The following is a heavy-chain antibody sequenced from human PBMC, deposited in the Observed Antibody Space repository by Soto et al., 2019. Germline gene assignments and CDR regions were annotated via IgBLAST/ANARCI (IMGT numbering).Heavy chain of an antibody. J-gene: IGHJ4*02. Sequence: VQLVESGGGLVKPGGSLRLSCAASGFTFSSYSMNWVRQAPGKGLEWIGYIYSSGRTNYNPSLESRVSISLDTAKNQFSLNLRSVTAADAAVYYCARTNSRGQWAAWYWGQGTLVTVSS. V-gene: IGHV4-59*01. CDR2: IYSSGRT. CDR3: ARTNSRGQWAAWY. D-gene: IGHD3-22*01. CDR1: GFTFSSYS.